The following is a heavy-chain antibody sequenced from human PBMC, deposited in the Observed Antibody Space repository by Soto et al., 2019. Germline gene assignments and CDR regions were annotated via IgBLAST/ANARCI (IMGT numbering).Heavy chain of an antibody. CDR3: ARDGDGYNLIDY. V-gene: IGHV3-33*01. J-gene: IGHJ4*02. CDR2: IWYDGSNK. Sequence: QVQLVESGGGVVQPGRSLRLSCAASGFTFSSYGMHLVRQAPGKGLEWVAVIWYDGSNKYYADSVKGRFTISRDNSKNTLYLQMNSLRAEDTAVYYCARDGDGYNLIDYWGQGTLVTVSS. CDR1: GFTFSSYG. D-gene: IGHD1-1*01.